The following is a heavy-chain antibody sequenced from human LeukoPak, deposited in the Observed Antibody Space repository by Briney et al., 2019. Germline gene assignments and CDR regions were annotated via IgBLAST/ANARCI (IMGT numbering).Heavy chain of an antibody. CDR1: GFTFSNYN. CDR3: ARGWYGSYYFDY. D-gene: IGHD6-13*01. CDR2: ISTRSSTI. V-gene: IGHV3-48*02. J-gene: IGHJ4*02. Sequence: GGSLRLSCAASGFTFSNYNMNWVRQAPGKGLEWVSYISTRSSTIYYADSVKGRFTISRDNAKNSLYLQMNSLRDEDTAVYYCARGWYGSYYFDYWGQGTLVTVSS.